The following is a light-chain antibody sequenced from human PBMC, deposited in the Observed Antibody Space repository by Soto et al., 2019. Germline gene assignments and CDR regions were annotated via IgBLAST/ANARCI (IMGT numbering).Light chain of an antibody. CDR2: GAS. Sequence: NVLTQSPGTPSLSPEEKNTPSPRGTPSVSSSYLAWYQQKPGQAPRLLIYGASSRATGIPDRFSGSGSGTDFTLTISRLEPEDFAVYYCQQYGSSPPITFGQGTRLEIK. J-gene: IGKJ5*01. CDR1: PSVSSSY. V-gene: IGKV3-20*01. CDR3: QQYGSSPPIT.